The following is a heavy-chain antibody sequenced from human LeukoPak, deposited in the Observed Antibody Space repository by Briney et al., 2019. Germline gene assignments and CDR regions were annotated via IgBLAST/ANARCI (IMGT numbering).Heavy chain of an antibody. Sequence: PSETLSLTCTVSGGSISSYYWSWIRQPAGKGLEWIGRIYTSGSTSYNPSLKSRVTMSVDTSKNLFSLKLSSVTAADTDVYYCAKGNSGYYYDYWGQGTLVTVSS. CDR3: AKGNSGYYYDY. CDR2: IYTSGST. J-gene: IGHJ4*02. V-gene: IGHV4-4*07. CDR1: GGSISSYY. D-gene: IGHD3-22*01.